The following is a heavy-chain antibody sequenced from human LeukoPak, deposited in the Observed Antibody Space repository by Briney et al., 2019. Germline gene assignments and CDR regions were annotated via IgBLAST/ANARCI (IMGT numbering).Heavy chain of an antibody. Sequence: GASVKVSCKTSGYPFTTYEINCVRQAAGQGLEWMGWVHPNSANTAYAQKFQGRVTMTRDTSISTAYMELSGLRSDDTAVYFCTRGPRNDPWGQGTLVTVSS. CDR2: VHPNSANT. D-gene: IGHD1-14*01. J-gene: IGHJ5*02. CDR3: TRGPRNDP. V-gene: IGHV1-8*01. CDR1: GYPFTTYE.